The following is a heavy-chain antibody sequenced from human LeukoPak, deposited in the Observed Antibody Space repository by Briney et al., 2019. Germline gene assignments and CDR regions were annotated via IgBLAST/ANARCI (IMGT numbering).Heavy chain of an antibody. D-gene: IGHD5-24*01. V-gene: IGHV4-34*01. J-gene: IGHJ4*02. CDR2: ISHSGST. CDR1: GGSFSDYF. CDR3: AGGRRDGYNFHY. Sequence: PSETLSLTCAVYGGSFSDYFWSWIRQPPGKGLEWIGEISHSGSTTYNPSLRSRVTISGDTSKKQFSLKLSSVTAADTAVYYCAGGRRDGYNFHYWGQGTLVTVSS.